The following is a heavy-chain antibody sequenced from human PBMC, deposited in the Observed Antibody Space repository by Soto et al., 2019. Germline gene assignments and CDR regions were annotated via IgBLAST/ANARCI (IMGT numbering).Heavy chain of an antibody. Sequence: EVQLLESGGDLVQPGGSLRLSCAASGFIFSNYAMTWVRPAPGKGPEWVSTFTSGGSTYYRDTVKGRFTISRDNSKNTLYLQMNSLRAEYTAVYYCARTDKYNTQSSGWTNRFDYWGQGTLVTVSS. CDR3: ARTDKYNTQSSGWTNRFDY. J-gene: IGHJ4*02. D-gene: IGHD6-19*01. CDR1: GFIFSNYA. CDR2: FTSGGST. V-gene: IGHV3-23*01.